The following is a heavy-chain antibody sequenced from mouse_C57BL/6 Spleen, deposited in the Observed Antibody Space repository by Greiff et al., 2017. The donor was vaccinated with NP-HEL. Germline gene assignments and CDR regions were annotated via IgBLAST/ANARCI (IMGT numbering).Heavy chain of an antibody. Sequence: QVQLKQPGAELVRPGSSVKLSCKASGYTFTSYWMDWVKQRPGQGLEWIGNIYPSDSETHYNQKFKDKATLTVDKSSSTAYMQLSSLTSEDSAVYYCARSGYGSRFDDWGKGTTLTVSS. CDR1: GYTFTSYW. CDR3: ARSGYGSRFDD. D-gene: IGHD1-1*01. J-gene: IGHJ2*01. V-gene: IGHV1-61*01. CDR2: IYPSDSET.